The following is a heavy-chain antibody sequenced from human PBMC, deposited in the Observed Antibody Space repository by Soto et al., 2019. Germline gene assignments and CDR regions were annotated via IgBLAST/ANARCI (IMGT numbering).Heavy chain of an antibody. V-gene: IGHV3-30-3*01. CDR2: ISYDGSNK. CDR3: ARVRDGDRGYFDY. Sequence: QVQLVESGGGVVQPGRSLRLSCAASGFTFSSYAMHWVRQAPGKGLEWVAVISYDGSNKYYADSVKGRFTISRDNAKDSLYLQRNSLRAEDTAVYYCARVRDGDRGYFDYWGQGTLVTVSS. J-gene: IGHJ4*02. CDR1: GFTFSSYA. D-gene: IGHD2-21*02.